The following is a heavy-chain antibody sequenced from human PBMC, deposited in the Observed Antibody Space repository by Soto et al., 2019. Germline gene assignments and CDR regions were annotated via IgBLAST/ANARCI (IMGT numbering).Heavy chain of an antibody. CDR1: GFTVSSNY. D-gene: IGHD3-22*01. CDR2: IYSGGST. Sequence: GGSLRLSCAASGFTVSSNYMSWVRQAPGKGLEWVSVIYSGGSTYYADSVKGRFSISRGNSKNTLYLQMNSLGAEDTAVYYCARYDSSGYLTNWGQGTLVTVSS. J-gene: IGHJ4*02. CDR3: ARYDSSGYLTN. V-gene: IGHV3-53*01.